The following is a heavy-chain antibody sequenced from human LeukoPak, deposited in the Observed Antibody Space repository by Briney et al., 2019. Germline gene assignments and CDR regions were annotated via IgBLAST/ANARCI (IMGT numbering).Heavy chain of an antibody. D-gene: IGHD2-2*01. V-gene: IGHV4-34*01. Sequence: SETLSLTCAVYGGSFSGYYWSWIRQPPGKGLEWIGEINRSGSTNYNPSLKSRVTISVDTSKNQFSLKLSSVTAADTAVYYCARGWGSTSCSDYWGQGTLVTVSS. CDR3: ARGWGSTSCSDY. CDR2: INRSGST. CDR1: GGSFSGYY. J-gene: IGHJ4*02.